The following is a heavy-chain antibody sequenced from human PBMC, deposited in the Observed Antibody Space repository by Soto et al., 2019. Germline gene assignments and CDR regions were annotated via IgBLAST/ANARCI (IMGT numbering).Heavy chain of an antibody. CDR1: GGSISSGGYS. J-gene: IGHJ4*02. D-gene: IGHD5-12*01. Sequence: QLQLQESGSGLVKPSQTLSLTCAVSGGSISSGGYSWSWIRQPPGKGLEWIGYIYHSGSTYYNPSLRSRVTLSVDRSKDQFSLKLSSVTAADTAVYSCAAGGGLPRYYWGQGTLVTVSS. CDR3: AAGGGLPRYY. CDR2: IYHSGST. V-gene: IGHV4-30-2*01.